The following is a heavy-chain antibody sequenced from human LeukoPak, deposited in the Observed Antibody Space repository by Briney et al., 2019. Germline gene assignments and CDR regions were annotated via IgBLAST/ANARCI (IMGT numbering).Heavy chain of an antibody. CDR2: IYYSGST. J-gene: IGHJ4*02. Sequence: PSETLSLTCTVSGGSISSDYWSWIRQPPGKGLEWIGYIYYSGSTNYNPSLKSRVTISVDTSKNQFSLKLSSVTAADTAVYYCARAVLDSSGYYYEYYFDYWGQGTLVTVSS. D-gene: IGHD3-22*01. CDR3: ARAVLDSSGYYYEYYFDY. CDR1: GGSISSDY. V-gene: IGHV4-59*01.